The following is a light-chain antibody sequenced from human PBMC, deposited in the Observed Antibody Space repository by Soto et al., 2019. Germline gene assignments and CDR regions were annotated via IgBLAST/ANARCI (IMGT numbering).Light chain of an antibody. Sequence: DLQMTQSPSAMSASVGDRFTISCRASQDIGNHLAWFQQKPGKVPQRLIYAASSLQTGVPSRFSGSGSGTDFTLTINSLQPEDFATYYCLQHDSFPPTFGQGTRLEIK. J-gene: IGKJ5*01. V-gene: IGKV1-17*03. CDR2: AAS. CDR3: LQHDSFPPT. CDR1: QDIGNH.